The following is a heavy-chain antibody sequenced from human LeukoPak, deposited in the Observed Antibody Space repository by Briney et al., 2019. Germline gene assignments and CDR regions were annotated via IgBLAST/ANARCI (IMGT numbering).Heavy chain of an antibody. J-gene: IGHJ4*02. V-gene: IGHV4-39*01. CDR2: IYYSGST. Sequence: PSETLSLTCTVSGGSISSSSYYRGWIRQPPGKGLEWIGSIYYSGSTYYNPSLKSRVTISVDTSKNQFSLKLSSVTAADTAVYYCARGSGGDFDYWGQGTLVTVSS. D-gene: IGHD3-10*01. CDR3: ARGSGGDFDY. CDR1: GGSISSSSYY.